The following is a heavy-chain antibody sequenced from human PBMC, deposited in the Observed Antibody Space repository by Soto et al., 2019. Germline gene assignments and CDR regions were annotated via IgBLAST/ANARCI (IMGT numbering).Heavy chain of an antibody. D-gene: IGHD3-22*01. CDR2: ISGSGGST. V-gene: IGHV3-23*01. CDR3: AKDPLGYYDSSGYSDY. CDR1: GFTFSSYA. Sequence: PGGSLRLSCAASGFTFSSYAMRWVRQAQGKGLEWVSAISGSGGSTYYADSVKGRFTISRDNSKNTLYLQMNSLRAEDTAVYYCAKDPLGYYDSSGYSDYWGQGTLVTVSS. J-gene: IGHJ4*02.